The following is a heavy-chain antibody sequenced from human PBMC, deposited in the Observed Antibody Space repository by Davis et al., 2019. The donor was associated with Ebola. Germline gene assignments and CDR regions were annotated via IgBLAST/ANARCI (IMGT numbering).Heavy chain of an antibody. V-gene: IGHV3-21*05. Sequence: PGGSLRLSCAASGFTFETYAMSWVRQAPGKGPEWVSSISSSASYKNYADSVKGRFTISRDDAKKSLYLQMDSLRAEDTAVYYCAQQLGDYGGNALRYWGQGTLVTVSS. J-gene: IGHJ4*02. CDR2: ISSSASYK. CDR1: GFTFETYA. D-gene: IGHD4-23*01. CDR3: AQQLGDYGGNALRY.